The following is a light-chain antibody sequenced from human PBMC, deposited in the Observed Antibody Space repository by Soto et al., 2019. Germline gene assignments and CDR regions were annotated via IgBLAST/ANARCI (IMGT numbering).Light chain of an antibody. J-gene: IGKJ1*01. CDR1: QRVSTF. V-gene: IGKV3-20*01. CDR2: GAS. Sequence: DIVLTQSPGTLSLSPWDRATLSCRASQRVSTFLAWYQQRPGQAPRLLSYGASSRATGIPDRFSGSGSGTDFTLTISRREPEDFAVYYCQQYGSSPWTFGQGTKVDIK. CDR3: QQYGSSPWT.